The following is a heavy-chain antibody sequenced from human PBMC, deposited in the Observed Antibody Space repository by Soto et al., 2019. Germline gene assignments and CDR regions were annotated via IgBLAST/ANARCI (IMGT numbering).Heavy chain of an antibody. V-gene: IGHV4-30-4*01. CDR2: IHYSGSA. CDR3: AREMATMKFDY. Sequence: SETLSLTCTVSGGSISSGDYHWAWIRQPPGKGLEWIGYIHYSGSAYYNPSLKSRVTISVDTSKKQFSLRLSSVTAADTAVYYCAREMATMKFDYWGQGALVTVSS. CDR1: GGSISSGDYH. J-gene: IGHJ4*02.